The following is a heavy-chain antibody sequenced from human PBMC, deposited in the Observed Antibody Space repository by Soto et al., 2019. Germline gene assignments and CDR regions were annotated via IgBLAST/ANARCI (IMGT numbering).Heavy chain of an antibody. Sequence: SVKVSCKASGGTFSSYAISWVRQAPGQGLEWMGGIIPIFGTANYAQKFQGRVTITADESTSTAYMELSSLRSEDTAVYYCARDSPSGFGELFFDYWGQGTLVTVSS. CDR1: GGTFSSYA. V-gene: IGHV1-69*13. D-gene: IGHD3-10*01. CDR3: ARDSPSGFGELFFDY. CDR2: IIPIFGTA. J-gene: IGHJ4*02.